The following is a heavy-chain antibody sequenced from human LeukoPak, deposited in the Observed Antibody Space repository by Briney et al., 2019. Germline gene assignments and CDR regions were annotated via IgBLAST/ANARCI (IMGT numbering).Heavy chain of an antibody. CDR1: GGPFNDYY. CDR2: INHSGST. Sequence: SETLSLTCAVYGGPFNDYYWNWLRQPPGKGLEWIGEINHSGSTNYHPSYKSRVTISLDTSQNHFPLKLTSVTAADTAVYYCARSGRDVGFAFDIWGQGTLVTISS. D-gene: IGHD5-12*01. V-gene: IGHV4-34*01. J-gene: IGHJ3*02. CDR3: ARSGRDVGFAFDI.